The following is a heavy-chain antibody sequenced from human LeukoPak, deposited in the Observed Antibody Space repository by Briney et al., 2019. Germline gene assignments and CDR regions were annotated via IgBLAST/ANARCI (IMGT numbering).Heavy chain of an antibody. CDR2: INSDGSST. V-gene: IGHV3-74*01. CDR1: GFTFSSYW. D-gene: IGHD2-2*01. CDR3: ARDRDIVVVPAAIFSGPYYYYYGMDV. Sequence: GGSLRLSCAASGFTFSSYWMHWVRQAPGKGLVWVSRINSDGSSTIYADSVKGRFTISRDNAKNTLYLQMNSLRAEDTAVYYCARDRDIVVVPAAIFSGPYYYYYGMDVWGKGTTVTVSS. J-gene: IGHJ6*04.